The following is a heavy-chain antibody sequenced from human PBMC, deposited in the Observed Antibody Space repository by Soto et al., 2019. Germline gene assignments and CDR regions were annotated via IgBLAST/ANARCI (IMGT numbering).Heavy chain of an antibody. CDR1: GGSISSGGYS. CDR3: ARGMTTVTTFDY. V-gene: IGHV4-30-2*01. D-gene: IGHD4-17*01. J-gene: IGHJ4*02. Sequence: QLQLQESGSGLVKPSQTLSLTCAVSGGSISSGGYSSNWIRQPPGKGLEWIGYIYHSGSTYYNPSLXSXXTISVDRSKNQFSLKLSSVTAADTAVYYCARGMTTVTTFDYWGQGTLVTVSS. CDR2: IYHSGST.